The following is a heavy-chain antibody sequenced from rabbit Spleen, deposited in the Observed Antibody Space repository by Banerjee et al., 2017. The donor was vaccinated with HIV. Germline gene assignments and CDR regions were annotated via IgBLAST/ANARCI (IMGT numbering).Heavy chain of an antibody. V-gene: IGHV1S7*01. CDR1: GFTISGYW. J-gene: IGHJ4*01. Sequence: QLVESRGGLVQPGESLTLSCKAFGFTISGYWMNWVRQAPGKGLEWIGIIYPITETTYYASWVNGRFTISSDNAQNTVVLQMNSLTAADTATYFCARGTSSSGYYSGSLNLWGPGTLVTVS. D-gene: IGHD1-1*01. CDR2: IYPITETT. CDR3: ARGTSSSGYYSGSLNL.